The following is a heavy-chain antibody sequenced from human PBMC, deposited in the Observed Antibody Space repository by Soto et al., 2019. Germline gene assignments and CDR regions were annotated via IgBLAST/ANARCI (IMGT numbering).Heavy chain of an antibody. J-gene: IGHJ4*02. CDR3: AREMVRGVGSDY. D-gene: IGHD3-10*01. CDR2: ISTYNGNT. CDR1: GYTFTSYG. Sequence: GASVKVSCKASGYTFTSYGMSWVRQAPGQGLEWMGWISTYNGNTKYAQKLQGRVTMTTDTSTSTAYMELRSLRSDDTAVFYCAREMVRGVGSDYWGQGTLVTVSS. V-gene: IGHV1-18*01.